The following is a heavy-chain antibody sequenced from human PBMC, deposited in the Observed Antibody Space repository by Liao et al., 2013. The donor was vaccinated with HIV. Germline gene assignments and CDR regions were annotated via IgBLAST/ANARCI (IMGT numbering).Heavy chain of an antibody. V-gene: IGHV4-30-4*08. CDR2: IHNNGYTGDT. CDR3: TSDFLR. J-gene: IGHJ4*02. CDR1: GGSINSGDFY. D-gene: IGHD3-3*01. Sequence: QVQLQESGPGLVRPSQTLSLSCTASGGSINSGDFYWSWIRQPPGKGLEWIGEIHNNGYTGDTKYNPSLKSRVTISADMSKNQFYLSLTSVNAADTAVYYCTSDFLRWGQGTLVTVSS.